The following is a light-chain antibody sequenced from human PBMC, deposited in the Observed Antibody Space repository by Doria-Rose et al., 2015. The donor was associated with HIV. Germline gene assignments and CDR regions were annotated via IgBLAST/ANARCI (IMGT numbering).Light chain of an antibody. Sequence: DIQLTQSPSSLSASVGDRVTITCRASQSTGSFLNWYQQKPGKAPKLLIYAASSLQNVVPSRFSGSGSGTDFTLTISSLQPEDFASYFCQQSYSTPLTFGGGTTVEVK. CDR3: QQSYSTPLT. V-gene: IGKV1-39*01. J-gene: IGKJ4*01. CDR1: QSTGSF. CDR2: AAS.